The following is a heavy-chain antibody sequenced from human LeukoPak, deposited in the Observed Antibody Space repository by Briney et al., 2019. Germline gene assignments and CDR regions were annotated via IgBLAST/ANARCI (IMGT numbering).Heavy chain of an antibody. CDR2: IKQDGSEK. CDR3: ARAYCSGGSCYGGLYFDY. Sequence: PGGSLRLSCAASGFTFSSYAMHWVRQAPGKGLEWVANIKQDGSEKYYVDSVKGRFTISRDNAKNSLYLQMNSLRAEDTAVYYCARAYCSGGSCYGGLYFDYWGQGTLVTVSS. CDR1: GFTFSSYA. V-gene: IGHV3-7*04. J-gene: IGHJ4*02. D-gene: IGHD2-15*01.